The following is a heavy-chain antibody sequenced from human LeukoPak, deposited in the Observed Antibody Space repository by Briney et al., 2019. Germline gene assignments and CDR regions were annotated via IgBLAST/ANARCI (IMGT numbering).Heavy chain of an antibody. Sequence: SSGTLSLTCTVSGGSISGSSYYWGWIRQPPGKGLEWIGSINYSASAYYNPSLKSRVTISVDTSKNPFSLKLNSVTAADTAVYYCVPYTGGQTGYFDYWGQGTLVTACS. CDR2: INYSASA. V-gene: IGHV4-39*01. CDR1: GGSISGSSYY. D-gene: IGHD1-14*01. J-gene: IGHJ4*02. CDR3: VPYTGGQTGYFDY.